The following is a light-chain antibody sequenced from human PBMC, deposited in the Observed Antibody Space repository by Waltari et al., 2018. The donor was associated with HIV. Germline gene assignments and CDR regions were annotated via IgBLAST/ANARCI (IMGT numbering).Light chain of an antibody. CDR1: QSLSSN. CDR2: GES. J-gene: IGKJ4*01. V-gene: IGKV3-15*01. Sequence: EIVLTPSPATLSVSPGERAPLTCRARQSLSSNLSWYQQKPGQAPRLLTGGESTRATGIPARVSGSEDGTEFTLTFSSLQSEGFAVYYCQQYTNWPLTFGGGTKVEIK. CDR3: QQYTNWPLT.